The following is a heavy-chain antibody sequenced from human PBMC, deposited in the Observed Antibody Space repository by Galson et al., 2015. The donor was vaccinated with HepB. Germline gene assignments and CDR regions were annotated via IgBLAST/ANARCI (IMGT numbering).Heavy chain of an antibody. CDR1: GFTFSSYA. D-gene: IGHD6-19*01. J-gene: IGHJ4*02. V-gene: IGHV3-64D*06. Sequence: SLRLSCAASGFTFSSYAMHWVRQAPGKGLEYVSAISSNGGSTYYADSVKGRFTISRDNSKNTLYLQMSSLRAEDTAVYYCVTSPSYGSGWYGYFDYWGQGTLVTVSS. CDR2: ISSNGGST. CDR3: VTSPSYGSGWYGYFDY.